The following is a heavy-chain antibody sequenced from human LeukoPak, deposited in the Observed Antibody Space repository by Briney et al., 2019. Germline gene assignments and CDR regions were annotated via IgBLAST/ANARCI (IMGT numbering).Heavy chain of an antibody. D-gene: IGHD3-9*01. CDR2: MNPNSGNT. V-gene: IGHV1-8*01. CDR3: ARGTNVLRYFDWLYDYYYYMDV. Sequence: ASVKVSCKASGYTFTSYDINWVPQATGQGLEWMGWMNPNSGNTGYAQKFQGRVTMTRNTSISTAYMELSSLRSEDTAVYYCARGTNVLRYFDWLYDYYYYMDVWGKGTTVTIS. J-gene: IGHJ6*03. CDR1: GYTFTSYD.